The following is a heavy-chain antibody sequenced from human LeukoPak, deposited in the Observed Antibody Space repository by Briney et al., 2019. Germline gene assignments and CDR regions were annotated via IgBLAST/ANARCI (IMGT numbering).Heavy chain of an antibody. CDR3: AREAVAGTGGYDY. D-gene: IGHD6-19*01. CDR2: IYYSGST. V-gene: IGHV4-39*07. Sequence: SETLSLTCTVSGGSISSSSYYWGWIRQPPGKGLEWIGSIYYSGSTYYNPSLKSRVTISVDTSKNQFSLKLSSVTAADTAVYYCAREAVAGTGGYDYWGQGTLVTVSS. J-gene: IGHJ4*02. CDR1: GGSISSSSYY.